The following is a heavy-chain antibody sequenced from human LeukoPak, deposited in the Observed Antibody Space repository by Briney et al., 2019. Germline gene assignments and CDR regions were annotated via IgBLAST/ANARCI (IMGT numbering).Heavy chain of an antibody. J-gene: IGHJ5*02. Sequence: GGSLRLSCAASGFTFSTPWMHWVRQAPGEGLVWVSRMNNDGSTINYADSVKGRFTISRDNAKNTLYLQMNSLTVEDTAVYYCATAGRYRFDNWGQGILVTVSS. D-gene: IGHD1-26*01. CDR2: MNNDGSTI. CDR3: ATAGRYRFDN. CDR1: GFTFSTPW. V-gene: IGHV3-74*01.